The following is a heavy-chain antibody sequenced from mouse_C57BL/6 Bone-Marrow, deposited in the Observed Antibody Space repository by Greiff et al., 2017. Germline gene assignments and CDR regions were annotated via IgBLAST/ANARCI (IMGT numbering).Heavy chain of an antibody. CDR3: ARKVYGSSFYAMDY. V-gene: IGHV1-69*01. Sequence: QVQLQQPGAELVLPGASVKLSCKASGYTFTSYWMHWVKQRPGQGLEWIGEIDPSDSYTNYNQKFKGKSTLTVDKSSSTAYMQLSRLTSEDSAVYYCARKVYGSSFYAMDYWGQGTSVTVSS. D-gene: IGHD1-1*01. CDR1: GYTFTSYW. CDR2: IDPSDSYT. J-gene: IGHJ4*01.